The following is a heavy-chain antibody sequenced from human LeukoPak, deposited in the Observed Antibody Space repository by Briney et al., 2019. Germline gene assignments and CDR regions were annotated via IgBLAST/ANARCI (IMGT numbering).Heavy chain of an antibody. J-gene: IGHJ4*02. Sequence: PGGSLRLSCAASGFTFSTYGTHWVRQAPGKGLEWVAVVWYDGSNIHYVDSVKGRFTISRDNSKSTLYLQMNSLTAEDTAVYCCARGGYSGTYYFDYWGQGTLVTVSS. CDR2: VWYDGSNI. V-gene: IGHV3-33*01. D-gene: IGHD1-26*01. CDR1: GFTFSTYG. CDR3: ARGGYSGTYYFDY.